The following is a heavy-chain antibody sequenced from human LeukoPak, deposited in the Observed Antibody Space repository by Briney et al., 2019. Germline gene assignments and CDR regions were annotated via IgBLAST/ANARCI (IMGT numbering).Heavy chain of an antibody. D-gene: IGHD6-13*01. CDR3: AREGVAGTGLDY. Sequence: ASMKVSCKASGYTFSIYNMHWVRQAPGQGLEWMGIINPSGGTSYAQKLQGRITMTRDTSTSTVYMELSSLRSEDTAVYYCAREGVAGTGLDYWGQGTLVTVSS. J-gene: IGHJ4*02. CDR1: GYTFSIYN. V-gene: IGHV1-46*01. CDR2: INPSGGT.